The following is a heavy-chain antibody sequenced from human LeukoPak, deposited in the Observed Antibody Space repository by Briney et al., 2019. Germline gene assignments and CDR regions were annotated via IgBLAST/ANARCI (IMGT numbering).Heavy chain of an antibody. V-gene: IGHV3-23*01. CDR1: GFTFSSYA. J-gene: IGHJ4*02. CDR3: AKDLGSVATPPSLDY. CDR2: ASGRGGST. D-gene: IGHD4-23*01. Sequence: GGSLRLSCAASGFTFSSYAMSWVRQAPGKGLEWVSSASGRGGSTYYADSVKGRFTISRDNSKNTLYLQMNSLRAEDTAVYYCAKDLGSVATPPSLDYWGQGTLVTVSS.